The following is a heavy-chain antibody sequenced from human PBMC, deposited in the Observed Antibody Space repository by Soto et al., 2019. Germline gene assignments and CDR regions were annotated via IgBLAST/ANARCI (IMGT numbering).Heavy chain of an antibody. CDR1: AFTFGDYA. CDR2: ISWNSGNI. D-gene: IGHD2-2*01. CDR3: AKGYTTSCFAHFDF. J-gene: IGHJ4*02. V-gene: IGHV3-9*01. Sequence: EVQLVESGGGLVQPGRSLRLSCAASAFTFGDYAMHWVRQAPEKGLECVSCISWNSGNIVYVDSVEGRFTISRDNAKNSLYLQMNSLSPEDTAFYYCAKGYTTSCFAHFDFWGQGALVTVSS.